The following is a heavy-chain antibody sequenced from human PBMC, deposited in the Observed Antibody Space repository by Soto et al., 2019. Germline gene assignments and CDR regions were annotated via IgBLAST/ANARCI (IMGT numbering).Heavy chain of an antibody. Sequence: GGSLRLSCAASGFTFSSYGMHWVRQAPGKGLEWVAVIWYDGSNKYYADSVKGRFTISRDNSKNTLYLQMNSLRAEDTAVYYCARDPAWATAETPPPDAFDIWGQGTMVTVSS. D-gene: IGHD5-12*01. CDR3: ARDPAWATAETPPPDAFDI. V-gene: IGHV3-33*01. CDR1: GFTFSSYG. J-gene: IGHJ3*02. CDR2: IWYDGSNK.